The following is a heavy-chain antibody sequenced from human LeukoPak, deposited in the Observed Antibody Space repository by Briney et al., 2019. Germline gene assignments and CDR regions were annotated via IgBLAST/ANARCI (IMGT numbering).Heavy chain of an antibody. V-gene: IGHV4-4*07. D-gene: IGHD3-9*01. CDR2: IYTSGST. Sequence: SETLSLTCTVSGGSISSYYWSWIRQPAGKGLEWIGRIYTSGSTNYNPSLKSRVTMSVDMSKNQSSLKLSSVTAADTAVYYCARESQGYDILTGYRHNWFDPWGQGTLVTVSS. CDR3: ARESQGYDILTGYRHNWFDP. J-gene: IGHJ5*02. CDR1: GGSISSYY.